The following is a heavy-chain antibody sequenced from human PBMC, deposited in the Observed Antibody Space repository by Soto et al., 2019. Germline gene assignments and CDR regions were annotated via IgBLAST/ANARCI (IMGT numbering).Heavy chain of an antibody. CDR2: IYYSGST. V-gene: IGHV4-31*03. Sequence: PWETLSLTCTVPGGSISSGGYYWSWIRQHPGKGLEWIGYIYYSGSTYYNPSLKSRVTISVDTSKNQFSLKLSSVTAADTAVYYCARDGAAAQQGRWFDPWGQGTLVTVSS. D-gene: IGHD2-2*01. CDR1: GGSISSGGYY. J-gene: IGHJ5*02. CDR3: ARDGAAAQQGRWFDP.